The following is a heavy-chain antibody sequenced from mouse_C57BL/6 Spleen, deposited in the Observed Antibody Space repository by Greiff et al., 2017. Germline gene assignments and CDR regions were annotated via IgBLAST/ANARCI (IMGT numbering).Heavy chain of an antibody. CDR3: ARSRDYPYAMDY. Sequence: QVQLQQPGAELVRPGSSVKLSCKASGYTFTSYWRDWVKQRPGQGLEWIGNIYPSDSETHYNQKFKDKATLTVDKSSSTAYMQLSSLTSEDSAVYYCARSRDYPYAMDYWGQGTSVTVSS. CDR2: IYPSDSET. CDR1: GYTFTSYW. D-gene: IGHD2-4*01. J-gene: IGHJ4*01. V-gene: IGHV1-61*01.